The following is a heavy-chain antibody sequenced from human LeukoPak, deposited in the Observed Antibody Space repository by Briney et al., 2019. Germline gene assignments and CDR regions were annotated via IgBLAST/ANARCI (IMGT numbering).Heavy chain of an antibody. CDR1: GGSISSSSNY. D-gene: IGHD6-19*01. CDR3: ARHPLKPVASYYFDY. CDR2: MYYSGST. V-gene: IGHV4-39*01. J-gene: IGHJ4*02. Sequence: PSETLSLTCSVSGGSISSSSNYWGWIRQPPGKGLEWIASMYYSGSTYYNPSLKSRVTISVDTSKNQFSLRLSSVTAADTALYYCARHPLKPVASYYFDYWGQGTLVTVSS.